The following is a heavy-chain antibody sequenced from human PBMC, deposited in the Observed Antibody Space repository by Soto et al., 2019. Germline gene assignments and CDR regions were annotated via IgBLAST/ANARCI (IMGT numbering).Heavy chain of an antibody. D-gene: IGHD2-2*01. J-gene: IGHJ6*03. Sequence: ASVKVSCKASGYTFTNYAVHWVRQAPGQRLEWMGWINAGNGNTGFSQNLQGRVTITRDTSARTVYMELSSLRSEDTAVYYCARGHLAVVPVASWFYYMDVWGKGTTVTVS. CDR1: GYTFTNYA. CDR3: ARGHLAVVPVASWFYYMDV. CDR2: INAGNGNT. V-gene: IGHV1-3*01.